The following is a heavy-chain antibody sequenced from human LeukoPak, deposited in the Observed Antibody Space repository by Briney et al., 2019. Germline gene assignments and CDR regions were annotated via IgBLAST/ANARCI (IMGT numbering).Heavy chain of an antibody. CDR2: INPNSGGT. CDR1: GYTFTGYY. V-gene: IGHV1-2*02. D-gene: IGHD3-22*01. CDR3: ARGANYYYDSSGYLNL. Sequence: ASVKVSCKASGYTFTGYYMHWVRQAPGQGLEWMGWINPNSGGTNYAQKFQGRVTMTRDTSISTAYMELSRLRSDDTAVYYCARGANYYYDSSGYLNLWGQGTLVTVSS. J-gene: IGHJ4*02.